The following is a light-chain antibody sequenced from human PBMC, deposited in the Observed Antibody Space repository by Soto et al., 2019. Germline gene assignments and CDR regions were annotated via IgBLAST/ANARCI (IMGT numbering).Light chain of an antibody. CDR1: QSVRTK. J-gene: IGKJ3*01. Sequence: IELTRSPGTLSLSPGEISTLSCRASQSVRTKLAWYQQKAGQAPRLLIYGASTRATGIPARFSGSGSGTDFTLTISRLEPEDFAVYYCQQYGSSLFSFGPGTKVDI. V-gene: IGKV3-20*01. CDR2: GAS. CDR3: QQYGSSLFS.